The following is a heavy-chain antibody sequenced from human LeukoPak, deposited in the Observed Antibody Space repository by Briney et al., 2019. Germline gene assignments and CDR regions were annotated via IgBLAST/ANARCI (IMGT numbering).Heavy chain of an antibody. D-gene: IGHD4-17*01. J-gene: IGHJ3*02. Sequence: GGSLTLSCTASGFTVSNYAMTWVRQAPGKGLEWVSSISVSGGSTYYADSVKRRLTISRDNSKHTLYLQMNSLRAGDTAIYYCAKPFSGNGAFFSFDIWGQGTMVTV. CDR2: ISVSGGST. CDR1: GFTVSNYA. V-gene: IGHV3-23*01. CDR3: AKPFSGNGAFFSFDI.